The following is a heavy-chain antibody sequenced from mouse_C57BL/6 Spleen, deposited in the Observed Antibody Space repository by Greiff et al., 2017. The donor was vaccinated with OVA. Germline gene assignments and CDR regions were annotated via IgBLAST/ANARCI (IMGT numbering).Heavy chain of an antibody. Sequence: QVHVKQSGAELVKPGASVKMSCKASGYTFTTYPIEWMKQNHGKSLEWIGNFHPYNDDTKYNEKFKGKATLTVEKSSSTVYLELSRLTSDDSAVYYCARRKNDYDDYYAMDYWGQGTSVTVSS. CDR3: ARRKNDYDDYYAMDY. V-gene: IGHV1-47*01. CDR2: FHPYNDDT. J-gene: IGHJ4*01. CDR1: GYTFTTYP. D-gene: IGHD2-4*01.